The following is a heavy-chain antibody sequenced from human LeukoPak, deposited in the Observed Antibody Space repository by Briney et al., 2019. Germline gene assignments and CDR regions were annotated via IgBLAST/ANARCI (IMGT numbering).Heavy chain of an antibody. CDR3: ASAFYYYYMDV. CDR1: GYTFTSYD. CDR2: MNPNSGNI. Sequence: ASVKVSCKASGYTFTSYDINWVRQATGQGLEWMGWMNPNSGNIGYAQKFQGRVTITADKSTSTAYMELSSLRSEDTAVYYCASAFYYYYMDVWGKGTTVTVSS. J-gene: IGHJ6*03. V-gene: IGHV1-8*01.